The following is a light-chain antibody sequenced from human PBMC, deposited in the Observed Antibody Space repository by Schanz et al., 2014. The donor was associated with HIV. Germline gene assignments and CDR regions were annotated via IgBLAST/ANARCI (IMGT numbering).Light chain of an antibody. CDR2: DVS. CDR3: SSYISGNTWV. J-gene: IGLJ3*02. V-gene: IGLV2-14*03. Sequence: QSALTQPASVSGSPGRSITISCTGTTSDIGAYNYVSWYQHHPGKAPKLIIFDVSDRPSGVSNRFSGSKSGNTASLTISGLQAEDEADYYCSSYISGNTWVFGGGTKLTVL. CDR1: TSDIGAYNY.